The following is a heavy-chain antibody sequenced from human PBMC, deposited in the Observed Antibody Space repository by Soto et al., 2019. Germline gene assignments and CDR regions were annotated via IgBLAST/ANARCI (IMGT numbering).Heavy chain of an antibody. Sequence: GGSLRLSCAASGFTFSSYAMHWVRQAPGKGLEWVAVISYDGSNKYYADSVKGRFTISRDNSKNTLYLQMNSLRAEDTAVYYCARKIVVVPAAISYYYGMDVWGQGTTVTIPS. CDR2: ISYDGSNK. CDR1: GFTFSSYA. J-gene: IGHJ6*02. CDR3: ARKIVVVPAAISYYYGMDV. V-gene: IGHV3-30-3*01. D-gene: IGHD2-2*01.